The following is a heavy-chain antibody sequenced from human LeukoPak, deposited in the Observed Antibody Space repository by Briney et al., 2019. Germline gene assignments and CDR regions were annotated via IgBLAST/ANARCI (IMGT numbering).Heavy chain of an antibody. V-gene: IGHV3-48*04. J-gene: IGHJ6*03. CDR1: GFTFSSYN. D-gene: IGHD3-10*01. CDR3: ARDKFGGYYYYMDV. Sequence: GGSLRLSCAVSGFTFSSYNMNWVRQAPGKGLEGVSYISSSSSTIYYADSVKGRFTISRDNAKNSLYLQMNSLRAEDTAVYYCARDKFGGYYYYMDVWGKGTTVTVSS. CDR2: ISSSSSTI.